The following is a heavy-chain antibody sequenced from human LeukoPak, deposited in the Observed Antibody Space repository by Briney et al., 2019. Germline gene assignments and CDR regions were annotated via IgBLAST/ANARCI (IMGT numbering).Heavy chain of an antibody. V-gene: IGHV3-20*04. CDR3: ARDADDYDRDAYFDY. D-gene: IGHD3-22*01. CDR1: GFTFDDYG. Sequence: GGSLRLSCAASGFTFDDYGMSWVRQAPGKGLEGVSDLNWNGGSTGYADSVKGRFTISRDNAKNSLYLQMNSLRAEDTALYYCARDADDYDRDAYFDYWGQGTLVTVSS. CDR2: LNWNGGST. J-gene: IGHJ4*02.